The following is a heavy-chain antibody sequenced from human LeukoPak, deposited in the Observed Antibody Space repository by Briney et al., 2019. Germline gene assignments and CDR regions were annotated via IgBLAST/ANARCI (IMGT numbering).Heavy chain of an antibody. J-gene: IGHJ5*02. V-gene: IGHV1-2*02. CDR2: INPKSGGT. CDR3: ARAINIIAARPRYFDP. Sequence: GASVKVSCKASGYTFNGYYLHWVRQAPGQGLEWMGWINPKSGGTNYAQKFQGRVTMTRDTSISTAYMELSRPTYDDTALYYCARAINIIAARPRYFDPWGQGTLVTVSS. CDR1: GYTFNGYY. D-gene: IGHD6-6*01.